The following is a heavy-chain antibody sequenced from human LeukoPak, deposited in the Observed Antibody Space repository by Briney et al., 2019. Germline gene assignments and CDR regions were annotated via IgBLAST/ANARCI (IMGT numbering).Heavy chain of an antibody. Sequence: GGSLRLSCAASGFTFRDYTMAWVRQAPGKGLQWVASIVTSYVGTYYVDSVAGRLVVSRDNSKNILYLQMNRLRVEDTAMYFCAKGKAAGLLDWFDPWGPGTLVTVSS. J-gene: IGHJ5*02. CDR1: GFTFRDYT. CDR3: AKGKAAGLLDWFDP. CDR2: IVTSYVGT. D-gene: IGHD6-19*01. V-gene: IGHV3-23*05.